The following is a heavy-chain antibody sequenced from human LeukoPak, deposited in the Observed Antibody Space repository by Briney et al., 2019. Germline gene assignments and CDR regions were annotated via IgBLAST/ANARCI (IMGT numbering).Heavy chain of an antibody. D-gene: IGHD3-10*01. V-gene: IGHV3-33*01. J-gene: IGHJ4*02. CDR2: IWYDGSNK. CDR3: ARDIGNSGSPLDC. Sequence: GGSLRLSCAAPGFTFSSYGMHWVRQAPGKGLEWVAIIWYDGSNKYYVDSVKGRFTISRDNSKSTLFLRMNSLRAEDTAVYYCARDIGNSGSPLDCWGQGTLVTVSS. CDR1: GFTFSSYG.